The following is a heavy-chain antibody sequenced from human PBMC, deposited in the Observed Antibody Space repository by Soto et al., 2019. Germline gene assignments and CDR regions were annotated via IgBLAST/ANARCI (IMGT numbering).Heavy chain of an antibody. Sequence: SETLSLTCTISGYSISSGFYWGWIRQSPGKGLEWIGIIYHTGTTYYNPSLKSRVTISVDTSNNQFSLKLTAVTAADTEVYYCETSGQDFWSSYAEFWGQGNLVTVSS. CDR2: IYHTGTT. CDR1: GYSISSGFY. CDR3: ETSGQDFWSSYAEF. J-gene: IGHJ4*02. V-gene: IGHV4-38-2*02. D-gene: IGHD3-3*01.